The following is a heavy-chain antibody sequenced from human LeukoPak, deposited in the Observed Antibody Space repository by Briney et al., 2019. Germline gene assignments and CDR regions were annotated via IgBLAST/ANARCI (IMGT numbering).Heavy chain of an antibody. V-gene: IGHV4-39*07. CDR2: IYYSGST. D-gene: IGHD3-16*02. J-gene: IGHJ4*02. CDR1: GGSISSSSYY. CDR3: ARQYYDYVWGSYRWYDY. Sequence: SETLSLTCTVSGGSISSSSYYWGWIRQPPGKGLEWIGSIYYSGSTYYNPSLKSRVTISVDTSKNQFSLKLSSVTAADTAVYYCARQYYDYVWGSYRWYDYWGQGTLVTVSS.